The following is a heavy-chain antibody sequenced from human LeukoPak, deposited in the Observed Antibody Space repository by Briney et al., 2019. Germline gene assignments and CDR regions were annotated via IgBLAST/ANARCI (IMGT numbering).Heavy chain of an antibody. Sequence: GESLKISCKGSGYSFTSYWIGWVRQMPGKGLEWMGIIYPDDSDTRYSPSFQGQVTISADKSISTAYLQWSSLKASDTAMYYCARVVGATTRAYYYYMDVWGKGTTVTVSS. J-gene: IGHJ6*03. CDR2: IYPDDSDT. CDR3: ARVVGATTRAYYYYMDV. D-gene: IGHD1-26*01. V-gene: IGHV5-51*01. CDR1: GYSFTSYW.